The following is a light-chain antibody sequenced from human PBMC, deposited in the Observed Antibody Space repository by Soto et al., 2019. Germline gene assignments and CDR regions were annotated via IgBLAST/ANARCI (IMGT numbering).Light chain of an antibody. CDR3: SSFSSANTVI. V-gene: IGLV2-14*01. CDR1: SSDIGGYIY. J-gene: IGLJ2*01. Sequence: QSALTQPASVSASPGQSITISCTGTSSDIGGYIYVSWYQHHPGKAPRLMIYEVSSRPSGVSNRFSGSQSGNTASLTISGLQAEDEAQYYCSSFSSANTVIFGGGTKRTVL. CDR2: EVS.